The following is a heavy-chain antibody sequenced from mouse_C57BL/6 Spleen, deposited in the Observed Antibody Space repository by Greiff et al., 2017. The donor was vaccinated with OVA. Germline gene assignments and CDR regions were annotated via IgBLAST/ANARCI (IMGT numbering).Heavy chain of an antibody. CDR1: GFSLTSYG. V-gene: IGHV2-5*01. J-gene: IGHJ3*01. D-gene: IGHD2-4*01. Sequence: VQRVESGPGPVQPSQSLSITCTVSGFSLTSYGVHWVRQSPGKGLEWLGVIWRGGSTDYNAAFMSRLSITKDNSKSQVFFKMNSLQADDTAIYYCAKEKDYDYPAWFAYWGQGTLVTVSA. CDR2: IWRGGST. CDR3: AKEKDYDYPAWFAY.